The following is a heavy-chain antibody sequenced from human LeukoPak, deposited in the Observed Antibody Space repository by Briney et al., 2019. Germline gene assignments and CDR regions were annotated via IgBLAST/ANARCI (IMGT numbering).Heavy chain of an antibody. J-gene: IGHJ4*02. CDR2: INHSGST. Sequence: PSETLSLTCAVYGGSLSGYYWSWIRQPPGKGLEWIGEINHSGSTNYNPSHKSRVTISVDTSKNQFSLKLGSVTAADTAVYYCAGYYDITSGHFDYWGQGTLVTVSS. D-gene: IGHD3-22*01. V-gene: IGHV4-34*01. CDR3: AGYYDITSGHFDY. CDR1: GGSLSGYY.